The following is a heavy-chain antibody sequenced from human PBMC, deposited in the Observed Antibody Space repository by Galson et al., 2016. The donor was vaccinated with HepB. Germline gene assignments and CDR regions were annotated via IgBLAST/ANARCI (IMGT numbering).Heavy chain of an antibody. J-gene: IGHJ6*03. CDR3: ARVQQPDYYYYYMDV. CDR1: RFTFSDYY. D-gene: IGHD6-13*01. V-gene: IGHV3-11*06. CDR2: ISSTSRYT. Sequence: SLRLSCAASRFTFSDYYMTWIRQAPGKGLEWVSYISSTSRYTNYADSLKSRFTISRDNAKNSLYLQMHSLRAEDTAVYYCARVQQPDYYYYYMDVWGKGTTVTVSS.